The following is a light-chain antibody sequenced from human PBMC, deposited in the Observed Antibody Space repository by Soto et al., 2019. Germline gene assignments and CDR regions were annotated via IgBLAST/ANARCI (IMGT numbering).Light chain of an antibody. V-gene: IGKV1-5*03. CDR1: QSISSW. J-gene: IGKJ1*01. CDR3: QQYNSYSPET. CDR2: KAS. Sequence: DIQMTQSPSTLSASVGDRVTITXXXXQSISSWLAWYQQRPGKAPKLLIYKASSLESGVPSRFSGSGSGTEFTLTISSLQPDDFATYYCQQYNSYSPETFGQGTKVDIK.